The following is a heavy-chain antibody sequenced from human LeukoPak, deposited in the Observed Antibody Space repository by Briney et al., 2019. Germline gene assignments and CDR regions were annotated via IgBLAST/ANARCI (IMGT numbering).Heavy chain of an antibody. Sequence: QPGRSLRLSCAASGFTFSSYAMHWVRQAPGKGLEWVAVISYDGSNKYYADSVKGRFTISRDNSKNTLYLQMNSLRAKDTAVYYCARAGTLRYFAPWYWGQGTLVTVSS. CDR1: GFTFSSYA. CDR2: ISYDGSNK. CDR3: ARAGTLRYFAPWY. V-gene: IGHV3-30-3*01. D-gene: IGHD3-9*01. J-gene: IGHJ4*02.